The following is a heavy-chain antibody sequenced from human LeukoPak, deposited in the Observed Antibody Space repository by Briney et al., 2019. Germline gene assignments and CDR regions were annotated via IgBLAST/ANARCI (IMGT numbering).Heavy chain of an antibody. CDR1: GGSISSYY. CDR2: IYYSGST. J-gene: IGHJ6*02. Sequence: KPSETLSLTCTVSGGSISSYYWSWIRQPPGKGLEWIGYIYYSGSTNYNPSLKSRVTISVDTSKNQFSLKLSSVTAADTAVYYCARAPGHAYYGMDVWGQGTTVTVS. V-gene: IGHV4-59*01. CDR3: ARAPGHAYYGMDV.